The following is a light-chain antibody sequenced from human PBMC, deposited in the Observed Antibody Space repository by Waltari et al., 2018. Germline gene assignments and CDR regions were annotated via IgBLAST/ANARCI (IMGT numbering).Light chain of an antibody. CDR3: QMYVRLPVT. CDR2: DAS. J-gene: IGKJ1*01. V-gene: IGKV3-20*01. Sequence: EIVLTQSPGTLSLSPGERATLPCRASQSVGRSLAWYQQKPGQAPRLLIYDASKRATGIPERVSCSGSGTDFSHTISRLEPEDFSVYYCQMYVRLPVTFGQGTKVEIK. CDR1: QSVGRS.